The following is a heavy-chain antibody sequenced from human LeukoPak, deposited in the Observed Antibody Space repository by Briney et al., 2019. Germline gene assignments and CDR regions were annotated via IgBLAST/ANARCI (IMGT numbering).Heavy chain of an antibody. D-gene: IGHD6-6*01. CDR1: GYTFTGYY. CDR3: ARGSSSSPDY. Sequence: SVKVSCKASGYTFTGYYMHWVRQAPGQGLEWMGGIIPIFGTANYAQKFQGRVTITADESTSTAYMELSSLRSEDTAVYYCARGSSSSPDYWGQGTLVTVSS. J-gene: IGHJ4*02. CDR2: IIPIFGTA. V-gene: IGHV1-69*13.